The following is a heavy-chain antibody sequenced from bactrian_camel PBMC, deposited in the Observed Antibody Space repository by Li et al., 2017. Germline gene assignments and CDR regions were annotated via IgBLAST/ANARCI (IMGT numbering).Heavy chain of an antibody. Sequence: VESGGGSVQAGGSLRVSCTISGDSYRGWCLGWIRQAPGKDAEGVAVMNDDGSVTYTEIVKGRFTISQDNAKNTLDLQMNSLKPEDTATYFCAARGVLCDFPQLDPGFYHVWGQGTQVTVS. CDR1: GDSYRGWC. CDR3: AARGVLCDFPQLDPGFYHV. D-gene: IGHD4*01. CDR2: MNDDGSVT. V-gene: IGHV3S28*01. J-gene: IGHJ4*01.